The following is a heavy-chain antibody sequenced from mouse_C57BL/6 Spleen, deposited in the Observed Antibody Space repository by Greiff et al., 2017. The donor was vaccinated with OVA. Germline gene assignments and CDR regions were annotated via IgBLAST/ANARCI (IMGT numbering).Heavy chain of an antibody. J-gene: IGHJ3*01. Sequence: VQLQQSGAELVRPGASVTLSCKASGYTFTDYEMHWVKQTPVHGLEWIGTIDPETGGTTYNQKFKGKAILTADKSSSTAYMALRSLTSEDSAVYYGKRSFITTVVPFAYWGQGTLVTVSA. CDR3: KRSFITTVVPFAY. V-gene: IGHV1-15*01. CDR2: IDPETGGT. CDR1: GYTFTDYE. D-gene: IGHD1-1*01.